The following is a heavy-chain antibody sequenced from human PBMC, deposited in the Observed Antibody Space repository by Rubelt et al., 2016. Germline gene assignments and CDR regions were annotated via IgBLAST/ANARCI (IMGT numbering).Heavy chain of an antibody. D-gene: IGHD3-22*01. V-gene: IGHV1-46*01. J-gene: IGHJ4*02. CDR2: INPSGGST. Sequence: QVQLVQSGSELKKPGASVKVSCKASGYTFTTHGVNWLRQAPGQGLEWMGIINPSGGSTSYAQKFQGRVTMTRDTSTSTVYMELSSLRSEDTAVYYCARDNFYDSPHWGQGTLVTVSS. CDR1: GYTFTTHG. CDR3: ARDNFYDSPH.